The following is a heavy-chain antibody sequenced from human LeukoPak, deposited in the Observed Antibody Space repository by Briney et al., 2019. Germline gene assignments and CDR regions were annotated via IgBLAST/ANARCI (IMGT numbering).Heavy chain of an antibody. CDR1: GFTSGDYW. CDR3: ARDGSGWSVY. Sequence: GGSLRLSCTVSGFTSGDYWMSWLRQAPGKGLEWVINISPDGREKYFVDSVKGRFTISRDNAKNSLYLQMNSLRAEDTAVYYCARDGSGWSVYWGQGTLVTVSS. CDR2: ISPDGREK. D-gene: IGHD6-19*01. V-gene: IGHV3-7*01. J-gene: IGHJ4*02.